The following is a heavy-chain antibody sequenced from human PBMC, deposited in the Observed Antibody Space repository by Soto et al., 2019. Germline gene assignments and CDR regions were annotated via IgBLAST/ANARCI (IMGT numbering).Heavy chain of an antibody. Sequence: QITLKESGPTLVKPTQTLTLTCTFSGFSLSTSGVGVGWIRQPPGKALEWLALIYWDDDKRYSPSLKSRLTITKDTSKNQVVLTMTNMDPVDTATYYCAHGREDCSSTSCYGWFDPWGQGTLVTVSS. CDR1: GFSLSTSGVG. V-gene: IGHV2-5*02. CDR2: IYWDDDK. D-gene: IGHD2-2*01. J-gene: IGHJ5*02. CDR3: AHGREDCSSTSCYGWFDP.